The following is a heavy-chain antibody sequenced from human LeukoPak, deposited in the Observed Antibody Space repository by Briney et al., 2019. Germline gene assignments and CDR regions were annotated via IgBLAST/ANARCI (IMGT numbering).Heavy chain of an antibody. Sequence: GGSLRLSCAASGFTFDNYWMHWVRRAPGKGLEWVSAISGSGGSTYYADSVKGRFTISRDNSKNTLYLQMNSLRAEDTAVYYCAKKVVALPGPDAFDIWGQGTMVTVSS. D-gene: IGHD2-15*01. V-gene: IGHV3-23*01. CDR2: ISGSGGST. J-gene: IGHJ3*02. CDR1: GFTFDNYW. CDR3: AKKVVALPGPDAFDI.